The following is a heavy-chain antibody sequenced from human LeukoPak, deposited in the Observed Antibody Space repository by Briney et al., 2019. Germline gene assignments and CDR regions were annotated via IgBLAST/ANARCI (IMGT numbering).Heavy chain of an antibody. J-gene: IGHJ4*02. V-gene: IGHV3-21*01. CDR1: GFTFSSYS. CDR3: AGDGVVVVAATLDY. CDR2: ISSSSSYI. D-gene: IGHD2-15*01. Sequence: GGSLRLSCAASGFTFSSYSMNWVRQAPGKGLEWVSSISSSSSYIYYADSVKGRSTISRDNAKNSLYLQMNSLRAEDTAVYYCAGDGVVVVAATLDYWGQGTLVTVSS.